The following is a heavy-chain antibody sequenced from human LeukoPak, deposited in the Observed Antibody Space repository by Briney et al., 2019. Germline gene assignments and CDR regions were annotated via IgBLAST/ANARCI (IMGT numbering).Heavy chain of an antibody. J-gene: IGHJ4*02. V-gene: IGHV4-59*12. D-gene: IGHD4-17*01. CDR2: IYHSGST. Sequence: SETLSLTCTVSGGSISSYYWSWIRQPPGKGLEWIGYIYHSGSTSYNPSLKSRVTISLDRSKNQFSLKLSSVTAADTAVYYCARGALSTVTVWYYFDFWGQGTLVTASS. CDR1: GGSISSYY. CDR3: ARGALSTVTVWYYFDF.